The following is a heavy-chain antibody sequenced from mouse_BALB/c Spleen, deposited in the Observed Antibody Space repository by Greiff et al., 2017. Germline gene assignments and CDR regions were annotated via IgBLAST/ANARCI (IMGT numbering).Heavy chain of an antibody. CDR3: AGGYYGSSWYFDV. J-gene: IGHJ1*01. V-gene: IGHV1-7*01. CDR2: INPSTGYT. D-gene: IGHD1-1*01. CDR1: GYNFTSYW. Sequence: QVQLQQSGAELAKPGASVKMSCKASGYNFTSYWMHWVKQRPGQGLEWIGYINPSTGYTEYNQKFKDKATLTADKSSSTAYMQLISLTSEDSAVNYGAGGYYGSSWYFDVWGAGTTVTVSS.